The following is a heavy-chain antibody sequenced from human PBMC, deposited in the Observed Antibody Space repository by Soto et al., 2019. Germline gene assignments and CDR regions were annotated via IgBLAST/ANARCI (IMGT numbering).Heavy chain of an antibody. Sequence: GESLKISCQGSGYIFANYWIGWVRQMPGRGLEWMGIIYAGDSDTKYSPSFQGQVTISADESISTAYLQWSSLKASDTAMYYCASLPRGYCTSTTCHTAFDSWGQGTLVTVSS. V-gene: IGHV5-51*01. D-gene: IGHD2-2*02. CDR2: IYAGDSDT. CDR1: GYIFANYW. CDR3: ASLPRGYCTSTTCHTAFDS. J-gene: IGHJ5*01.